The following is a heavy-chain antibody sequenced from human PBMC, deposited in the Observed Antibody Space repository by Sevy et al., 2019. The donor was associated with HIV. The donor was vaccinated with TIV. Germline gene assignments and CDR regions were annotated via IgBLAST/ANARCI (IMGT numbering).Heavy chain of an antibody. CDR2: IYSGGHT. D-gene: IGHD3-22*01. CDR1: GFIVSDNY. Sequence: GGSLRLSCVASGFIVSDNYMSWVRQAPGQGLEWVSVIYSGGHTYYADSVKGRFTISRDNFRNILYLQVNSLRAEDTAVYYCARHYYESSGYSYYYYYYGMDVWGQGTTVTVSS. V-gene: IGHV3-53*01. CDR3: ARHYYESSGYSYYYYYYGMDV. J-gene: IGHJ6*02.